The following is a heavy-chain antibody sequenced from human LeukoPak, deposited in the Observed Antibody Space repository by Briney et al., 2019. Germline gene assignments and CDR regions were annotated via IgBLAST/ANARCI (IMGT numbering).Heavy chain of an antibody. Sequence: GGTLRLSCAASGFTFFSYTMNWVRQAPGKGLEWVSSISSSSSYIYYADSVKGRFTISRDNAKNSLYLQMNSLRAEDTAVYYCARGVGALYYNWFDPWGQGTLVTVSS. V-gene: IGHV3-21*01. D-gene: IGHD1-26*01. J-gene: IGHJ5*02. CDR1: GFTFFSYT. CDR3: ARGVGALYYNWFDP. CDR2: ISSSSSYI.